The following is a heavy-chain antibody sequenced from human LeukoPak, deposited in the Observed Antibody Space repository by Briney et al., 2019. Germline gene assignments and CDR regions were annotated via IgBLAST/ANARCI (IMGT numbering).Heavy chain of an antibody. J-gene: IGHJ5*02. Sequence: SETLSLTCTVSGGSISSYYWSWIRQPPGKGLEWIGYIYYSGSTNYNPSLKSRVSISVDTSKNQFSLKLSSVTAADTAVYYCARGDCSSTSCYIGDWFDPWGQGTLVTVSS. CDR2: IYYSGST. V-gene: IGHV4-59*01. D-gene: IGHD2-2*02. CDR3: ARGDCSSTSCYIGDWFDP. CDR1: GGSISSYY.